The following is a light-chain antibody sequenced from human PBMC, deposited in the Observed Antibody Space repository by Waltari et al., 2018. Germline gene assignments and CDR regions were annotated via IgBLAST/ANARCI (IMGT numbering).Light chain of an antibody. J-gene: IGLJ1*01. Sequence: QSALTQPRSVSGSPGQSVTISCPGTRSDVGAYDYAPSYQQRPGKAPTLIIYVVPERPSGVPDRFSGSKSDNKASLTISGLQADDEADYYCCSYAGRYTNYVFGSGTKVTVL. V-gene: IGLV2-11*01. CDR3: CSYAGRYTNYV. CDR1: RSDVGAYDY. CDR2: VVP.